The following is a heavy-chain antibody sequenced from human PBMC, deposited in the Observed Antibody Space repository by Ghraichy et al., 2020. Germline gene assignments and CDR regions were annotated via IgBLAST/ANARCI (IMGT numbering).Heavy chain of an antibody. V-gene: IGHV2-5*01. CDR3: AQSGCTNGVCYTGYFDY. Sequence: SGPTLVKPTQTLTLTCTFSGFSLSTSGVGVGWIRQPPGKALEWLALIYWNDDKRYSPSLKSRLTITKDTSKNQVVLTMTNMDPVDTATYYCAQSGCTNGVCYTGYFDYWGQGTLVTVSS. J-gene: IGHJ4*02. CDR1: GFSLSTSGVG. CDR2: IYWNDDK. D-gene: IGHD2-8*01.